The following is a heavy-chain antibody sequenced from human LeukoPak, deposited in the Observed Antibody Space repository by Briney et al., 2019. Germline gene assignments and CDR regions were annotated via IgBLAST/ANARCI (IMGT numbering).Heavy chain of an antibody. D-gene: IGHD6-6*01. J-gene: IGHJ4*02. Sequence: ASETLSLTCAVYGGFFSGYYWSWIRQPPGKGREWIGEINHSGSTNYNPSLKSRVTISVDTSKNQFSLKLSSVTAADTAVYYCARGESSSRSYWSQGTLVTVSS. CDR1: GGFFSGYY. CDR3: ARGESSSRSY. CDR2: INHSGST. V-gene: IGHV4-34*01.